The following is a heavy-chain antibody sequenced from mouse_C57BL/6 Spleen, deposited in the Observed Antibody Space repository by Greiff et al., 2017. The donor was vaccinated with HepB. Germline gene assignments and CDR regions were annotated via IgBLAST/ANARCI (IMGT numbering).Heavy chain of an antibody. D-gene: IGHD4-1*01. CDR1: GYAFSSSW. CDR3: ARLGDFAY. V-gene: IGHV1-82*01. J-gene: IGHJ3*01. CDR2: IYPGDGDT. Sequence: VQLQQSGPELVKPGASVKISCKASGYAFSSSWMNWVKQRPGKGLEWIGRIYPGDGDTNYNGKFKGKATLTADKSSSTAYMQLSSLTSEDSAVYFCARLGDFAYWGQGTLVTVSA.